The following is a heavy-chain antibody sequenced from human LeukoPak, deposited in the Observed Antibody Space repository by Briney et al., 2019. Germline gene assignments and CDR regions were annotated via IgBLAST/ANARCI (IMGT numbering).Heavy chain of an antibody. Sequence: GGSLRLSCAASGFTVSSNYMSWVRQAPGKGLEWVSVIYSGGSTYYADSVKGRFTISRDNSKNTLYLQMNSLRAEDTAVYYCAKATTTSHRFDPWGQGTLVTVSS. J-gene: IGHJ5*02. D-gene: IGHD5-12*01. CDR2: IYSGGST. CDR1: GFTVSSNY. CDR3: AKATTTSHRFDP. V-gene: IGHV3-66*01.